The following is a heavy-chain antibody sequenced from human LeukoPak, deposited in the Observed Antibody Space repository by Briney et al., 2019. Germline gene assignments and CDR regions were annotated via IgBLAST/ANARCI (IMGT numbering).Heavy chain of an antibody. CDR2: ISSSGSTI. J-gene: IGHJ6*04. CDR3: AELGITMIGGV. V-gene: IGHV3-48*04. CDR1: GFTFSTNW. Sequence: GGSLRLSCAASGFTFSTNWMSWVRQAPGKGLEWVSYISSSGSTIYYADSVKGRFTISRDNAKNSLYLQMNSLRAEDTAVYYCAELGITMIGGVWGKGTTVTISS. D-gene: IGHD3-10*02.